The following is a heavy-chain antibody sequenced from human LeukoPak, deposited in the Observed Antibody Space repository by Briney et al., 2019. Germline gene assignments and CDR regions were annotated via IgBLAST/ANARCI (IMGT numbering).Heavy chain of an antibody. Sequence: GGSLRLSCAASGFTSSTYWMSWVRQAPGKGLEWVANIKQDGSEKCYVDSVKGRFTISRDNAKNSVCLQMNSLRVEDTAVYYCARELGHDPASGMDVWGQGTTVTVSS. V-gene: IGHV3-7*01. D-gene: IGHD1-26*01. CDR1: GFTSSTYW. CDR2: IKQDGSEK. J-gene: IGHJ6*02. CDR3: ARELGHDPASGMDV.